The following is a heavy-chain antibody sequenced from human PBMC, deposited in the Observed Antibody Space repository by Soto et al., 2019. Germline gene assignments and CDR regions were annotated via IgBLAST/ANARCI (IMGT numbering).Heavy chain of an antibody. CDR3: ARGGTFAYDTSGYSVY. V-gene: IGHV1-2*02. CDR2: INPKSGGT. D-gene: IGHD3-22*01. Sequence: ASVKVSCKTSGYTFSAYYMHWVRQAPGQGLEWMGWINPKSGGTLYAQKFQGRVTMTRDTSISTAYMELSRLRSDNTAVYYCARGGTFAYDTSGYSVYWGQGTLVTVS. J-gene: IGHJ4*02. CDR1: GYTFSAYY.